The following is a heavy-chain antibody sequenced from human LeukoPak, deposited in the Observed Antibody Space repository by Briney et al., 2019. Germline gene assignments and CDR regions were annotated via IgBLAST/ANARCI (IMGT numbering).Heavy chain of an antibody. CDR2: YSGGST. CDR3: ARSYYYGSGSPTGY. CDR1: GFTFDDYA. Sequence: GESLRLSCAASGFTFDDYAMNWVRHVPGRGLEWVSVYSGGSTYYADSVKGRFTISRDNSKNTLYLQMNSLRAEDTAVYYCARSYYYGSGSPTGYWGQGTLVTVSS. D-gene: IGHD3-10*01. J-gene: IGHJ4*02. V-gene: IGHV3-66*02.